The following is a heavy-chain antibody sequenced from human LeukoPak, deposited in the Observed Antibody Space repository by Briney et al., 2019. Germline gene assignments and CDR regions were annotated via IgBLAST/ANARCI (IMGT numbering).Heavy chain of an antibody. J-gene: IGHJ3*02. D-gene: IGHD2-15*01. CDR3: ARGEIHCSGGSCYSEPSDDAFDI. V-gene: IGHV3-21*01. CDR1: GFTFSSYS. CDR2: ISSSSSYI. Sequence: GVSLRLSCAASGFTFSSYSMNWVRQAPGKGLEWVSSISSSSSYIYYADSVKGRFTISRDNAKNSLYLQMNSLRAEDTAVYYCARGEIHCSGGSCYSEPSDDAFDIWGQGTMVTVSS.